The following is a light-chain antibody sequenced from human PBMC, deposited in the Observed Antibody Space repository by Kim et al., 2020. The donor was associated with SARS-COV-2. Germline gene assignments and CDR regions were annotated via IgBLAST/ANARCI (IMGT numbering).Light chain of an antibody. CDR2: LGS. CDR3: MQALQTPRRT. J-gene: IGKJ2*01. V-gene: IGKV2-28*01. CDR1: QSLLHSNGYNY. Sequence: DIVMTQSPLSLPVTPGEPASISCRSSQSLLHSNGYNYLDWYLQKPGQSPQLLIYLGSNRASGVPDRFSGSGSGTDFTLKISRVEAEDVGVYYCMQALQTPRRTFGQGTKLEI.